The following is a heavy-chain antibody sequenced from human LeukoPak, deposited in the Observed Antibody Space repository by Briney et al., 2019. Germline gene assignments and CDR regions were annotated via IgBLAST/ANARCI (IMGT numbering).Heavy chain of an antibody. Sequence: PGGSLRLSCAASGFYLLNAWMSWVRQAPGKGLEWVGRIKSRADGETTDYATPVRGRFTISRDDSKNTLYLQMNSLTGEDTAVYYCITFYEGTQDALDIWGQGTTVSVSS. CDR2: IKSRADGETT. CDR3: ITFYEGTQDALDI. J-gene: IGHJ3*02. CDR1: GFYLLNAW. V-gene: IGHV3-15*01. D-gene: IGHD2/OR15-2a*01.